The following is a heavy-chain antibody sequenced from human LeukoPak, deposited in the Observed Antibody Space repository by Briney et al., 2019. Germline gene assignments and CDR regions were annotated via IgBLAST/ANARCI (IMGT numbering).Heavy chain of an antibody. CDR1: GGSFSGYY. J-gene: IGHJ5*02. V-gene: IGHV4-34*01. CDR2: INHSGST. CDR3: ARDSGTTGEVKFDP. Sequence: SETLSLTCAVYGGSFSGYYWSWIRQPPGKGLEWIGEINHSGSTNYNPSLKSRITISVDTSKNQFSMKLSSVTAADTAVYYCARDSGTTGEVKFDPWGQGTLVTVSS. D-gene: IGHD3-10*01.